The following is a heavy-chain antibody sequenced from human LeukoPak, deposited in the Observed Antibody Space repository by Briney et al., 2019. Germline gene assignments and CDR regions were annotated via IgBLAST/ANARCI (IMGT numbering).Heavy chain of an antibody. Sequence: ASVKVSCKASGYTFTSYYIHWVRQAPGQGLDWMGLSNPRTSTTSYAQKFQGRVTMTRDTPTSTVYMELTSLRSEDTAMYYCARDPGLTSSYYYMDVWGKGTTVTVSS. CDR3: ARDPGLTSSYYYMDV. CDR2: SNPRTSTT. J-gene: IGHJ6*03. D-gene: IGHD1-14*01. CDR1: GYTFTSYY. V-gene: IGHV1-46*01.